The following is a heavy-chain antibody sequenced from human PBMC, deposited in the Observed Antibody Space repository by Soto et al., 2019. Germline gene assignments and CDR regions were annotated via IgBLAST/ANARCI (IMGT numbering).Heavy chain of an antibody. V-gene: IGHV4-34*01. CDR1: GEFVSSGNYY. CDR2: MSHSGRT. D-gene: IGHD2-21*02. J-gene: IGHJ3*02. CDR3: ARVERGTATSVVDAFDI. Sequence: QVQLQQWGAGLLKPSETLSLKCAVYGEFVSSGNYYWSWIRQPPGKGLEWIGEMSHSGRTHFNPSLKIRVIISVNTSKNQFSLKMSSVTAADTALYYCARVERGTATSVVDAFDIWGPGTMVTVSS.